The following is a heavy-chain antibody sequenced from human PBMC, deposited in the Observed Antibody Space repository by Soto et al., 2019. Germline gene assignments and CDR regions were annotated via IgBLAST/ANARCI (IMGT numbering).Heavy chain of an antibody. J-gene: IGHJ6*02. V-gene: IGHV3-15*07. CDR1: GFTFSNAW. CDR2: IKMKSEGATR. Sequence: EVKLVESGGGLVTPGGSLRLSCAASGFTFSNAWMNWVRQAPGKGLEWVGLIKMKSEGATRHYAAPVNGRFTISRDDSKSTLYLQMSSLKTEDTAVYYCTTLGSRYYYHNFDVWGQGTTVTVSS. CDR3: TTLGSRYYYHNFDV.